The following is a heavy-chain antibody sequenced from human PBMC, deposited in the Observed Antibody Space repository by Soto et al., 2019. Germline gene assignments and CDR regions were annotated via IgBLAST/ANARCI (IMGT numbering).Heavy chain of an antibody. CDR2: IYSGGTT. CDR3: ARGAGYSSGWYDY. CDR1: GFTVSSNF. Sequence: EVQLVESGGGLVQPGGSLRLSCAASGFTVSSNFMSWVRQAPGKGLEWVSVIYSGGTTYYADSVKGRFTISRHNSKDTLYHQMNSLRAEDTAVYYCARGAGYSSGWYDYWGQGTLVTVSS. D-gene: IGHD6-19*01. J-gene: IGHJ4*02. V-gene: IGHV3-53*04.